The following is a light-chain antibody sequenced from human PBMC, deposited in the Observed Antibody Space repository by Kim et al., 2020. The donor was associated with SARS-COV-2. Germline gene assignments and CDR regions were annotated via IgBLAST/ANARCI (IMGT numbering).Light chain of an antibody. Sequence: GRPVTSACSATGGALPGTKVSWSRRGPASPPTPGTYEINKSPSGVPVRFSGSLDTSSNPASLTISGRRPGDEADYSCQSYDSSNQVFGGGTQLTFL. V-gene: IGLV6-57*02. CDR1: GGALPGTK. J-gene: IGLJ2*01. CDR3: QSYDSSNQV. CDR2: EIN.